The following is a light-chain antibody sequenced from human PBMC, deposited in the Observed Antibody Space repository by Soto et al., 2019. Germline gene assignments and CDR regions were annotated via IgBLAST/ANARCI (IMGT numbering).Light chain of an antibody. CDR2: GNS. CDR3: QSYDSSLSGQVV. Sequence: QSVLTQPPSWSVAPGQRVTISCTGSSSNIGAGYAVHWYQQLPGTAPKLLIYGNSNRPSAVPDRFSGSNSGTSASLANTGLQAEYEADYYCQSYDSSLSGQVVVGGGTKLTVL. J-gene: IGLJ2*01. CDR1: SSNIGAGYA. V-gene: IGLV1-40*01.